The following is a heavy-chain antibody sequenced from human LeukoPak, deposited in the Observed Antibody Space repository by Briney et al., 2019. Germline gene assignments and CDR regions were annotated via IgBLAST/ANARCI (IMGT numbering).Heavy chain of an antibody. Sequence: GGSLRLSCTASGFSFSGHWMHWARQLPGKGLVWVSRISPTGSTTSYADSVKGRFTVSRDNAKNTLYLQVNSLRVEDTALYYCARDPPAGGFDYWGQGTLVTVSS. CDR2: ISPTGSTT. CDR1: GFSFSGHW. J-gene: IGHJ4*02. CDR3: ARDPPAGGFDY. D-gene: IGHD2-2*01. V-gene: IGHV3-74*01.